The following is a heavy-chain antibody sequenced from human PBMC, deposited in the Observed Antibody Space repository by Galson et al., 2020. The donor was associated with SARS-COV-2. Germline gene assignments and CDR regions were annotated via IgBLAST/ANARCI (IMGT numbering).Heavy chain of an antibody. J-gene: IGHJ4*02. CDR2: ISSRGSST. V-gene: IGHV3-48*01. CDR3: ASLVTTRLFDQ. Sequence: GGSLRLSCTASGFNITSYSMDWVRQAPGKGLEAISYISSRGSSTYYADSVKGRFTVSRDNAKNSLYLQMNDLTAEDTAVYYCASLVTTRLFDQWGQGTLVTVSS. D-gene: IGHD4-17*01. CDR1: GFNITSYS.